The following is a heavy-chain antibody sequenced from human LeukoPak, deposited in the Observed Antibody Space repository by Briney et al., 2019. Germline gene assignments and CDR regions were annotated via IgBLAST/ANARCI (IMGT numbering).Heavy chain of an antibody. CDR2: ISGSGGST. D-gene: IGHD5-24*01. V-gene: IGHV3-23*01. CDR1: GFTFSSYG. Sequence: PGGSLRLSCAASGFTFSSYGMSWVRQAPGKGLEWVSAISGSGGSTYYADSVKGRFTISRDNSKNTLYLQMNSLRAGDTAVYYCARETLDGFDYWGQGTLVTVSS. CDR3: ARETLDGFDY. J-gene: IGHJ4*02.